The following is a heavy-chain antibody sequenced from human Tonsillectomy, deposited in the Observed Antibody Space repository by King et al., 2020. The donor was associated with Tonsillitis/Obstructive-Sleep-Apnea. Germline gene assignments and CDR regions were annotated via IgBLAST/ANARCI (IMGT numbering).Heavy chain of an antibody. CDR1: GGTFSSYA. V-gene: IGHV1-69*01. CDR3: ARATETYSSTPTYYSYLDV. Sequence: QLVQSGAEVKKPGSSVKVYCKASGGTFSSYAISWVRQAPGQGLEWMGGIIPMLETTNYAQKFQGRVTITADESTSTTYMELSSLRSEDTAVYYCARATETYSSTPTYYSYLDVWGKGTTVTVSS. CDR2: IIPMLETT. D-gene: IGHD6-13*01. J-gene: IGHJ6*03.